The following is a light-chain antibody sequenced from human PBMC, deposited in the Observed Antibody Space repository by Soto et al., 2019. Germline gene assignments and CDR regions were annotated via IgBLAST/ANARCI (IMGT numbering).Light chain of an antibody. J-gene: IGKJ1*01. V-gene: IGKV3D-20*01. Sequence: EIVLTQSPATLSLSPGERATLSCGASQSVSRNYLAWYQQKPGLAPSHLIYDASSRATGIPDRFSGSGSGTDFTLTISRLEPEDSAVYFCQQYGTSPTFGQGTKVDIK. CDR1: QSVSRNY. CDR3: QQYGTSPT. CDR2: DAS.